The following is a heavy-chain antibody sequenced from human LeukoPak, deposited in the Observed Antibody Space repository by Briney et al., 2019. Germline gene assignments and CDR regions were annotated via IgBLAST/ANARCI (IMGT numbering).Heavy chain of an antibody. D-gene: IGHD2-15*01. Sequence: ASVKVSCKASGYTFTSYDINWVRQTTGQGLEWMGWINPNSGGTNYAQKFQGRVTMTRDTSITTAYMELSRLRSDDTAVYYCARDLLVVVAAKLSWFDPWGQGTLVTVSS. CDR2: INPNSGGT. J-gene: IGHJ5*02. CDR3: ARDLLVVVAAKLSWFDP. V-gene: IGHV1-2*02. CDR1: GYTFTSYD.